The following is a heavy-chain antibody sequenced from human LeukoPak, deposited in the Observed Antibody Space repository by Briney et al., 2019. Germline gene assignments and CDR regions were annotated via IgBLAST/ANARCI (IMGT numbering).Heavy chain of an antibody. J-gene: IGHJ6*02. CDR2: IYYSGST. D-gene: IGHD3-3*01. CDR1: GGSISSYY. CDR3: ARDQPPYYDFWSGSRDYYCGMDV. V-gene: IGHV4-59*01. Sequence: SETLSLTCTVPGGSISSYYWSWIRQPPGKGLEWIGYIYYSGSTNYNPSLKSRVTISVDTSKNQFSLKLSSVTAADTAVYYCARDQPPYYDFWSGSRDYYCGMDVWGQGTTVTVSS.